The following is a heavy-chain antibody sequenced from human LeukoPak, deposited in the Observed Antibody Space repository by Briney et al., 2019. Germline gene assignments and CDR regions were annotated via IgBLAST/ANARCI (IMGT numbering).Heavy chain of an antibody. CDR2: IWYDGSNK. D-gene: IGHD1-26*01. V-gene: IGHV3-33*01. CDR3: ARDGGSYYSRPFDY. J-gene: IGHJ4*02. Sequence: AGGSLRLSCAASGFTFSSYGMHWVRQAPGKGLEWVAVIWYDGSNKYYADSVKGRFTISRDNSKNTLYLQMNSLRAEDTAVYYCARDGGSYYSRPFDYWGQGTLVTVSS. CDR1: GFTFSSYG.